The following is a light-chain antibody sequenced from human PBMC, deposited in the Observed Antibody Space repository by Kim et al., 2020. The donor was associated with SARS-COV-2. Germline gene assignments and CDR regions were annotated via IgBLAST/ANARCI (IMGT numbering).Light chain of an antibody. CDR3: NSRDSSGDHVV. CDR2: GKY. CDR1: SLRNYY. Sequence: SSELTQDPAVSVALGQTVRLTCQGDSLRNYYATWYHQRPGQAPVLVLYGKYNRPSGIPDRFSGSASGNTASLTLPGAQAEDEADYYCNSRDSSGDHVVFG. J-gene: IGLJ3*02. V-gene: IGLV3-19*01.